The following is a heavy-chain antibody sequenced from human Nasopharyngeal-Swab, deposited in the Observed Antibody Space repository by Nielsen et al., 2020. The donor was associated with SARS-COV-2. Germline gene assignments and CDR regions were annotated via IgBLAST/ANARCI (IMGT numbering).Heavy chain of an antibody. CDR2: IKQDGSEQ. V-gene: IGHV3-7*01. J-gene: IGHJ4*02. CDR3: TRDIGGQYGF. D-gene: IGHD4-11*01. CDR1: GFPFRNYY. Sequence: GGSLRLSCAASGFPFRNYYMTWVRQPPGKGLEWVANIKQDGSEQFYVDSVKGRFTISRDNAKNTLYLQMNSLRGDDTAVYYCTRDIGGQYGFWGQGNLVTVS.